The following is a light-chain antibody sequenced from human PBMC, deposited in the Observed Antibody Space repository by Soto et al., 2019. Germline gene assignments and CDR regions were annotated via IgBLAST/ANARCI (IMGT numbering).Light chain of an antibody. CDR1: QGISNY. CDR2: AAS. CDR3: QNYKSAPFT. V-gene: IGKV1-27*01. Sequence: DIQMTQSPSSLSASVGDRVTITCRASQGISNYLAWYQQKPGKVPHLLIYAASTLQSGVPSRFSGTGSGTDFTLTISSLQSEDVATYYCQNYKSAPFTFGPGTKVDIK. J-gene: IGKJ3*01.